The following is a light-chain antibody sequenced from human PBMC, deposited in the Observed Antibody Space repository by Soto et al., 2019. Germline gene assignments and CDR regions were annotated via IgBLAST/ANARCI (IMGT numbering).Light chain of an antibody. CDR2: KNN. CDR3: ATWDDSLSSVV. Sequence: QSVLTQPPSASGTPGQRVTISCSGSSSNIGSNYVYWYQQLPGTAPKLLIYKNNQRPSGVPDRFSGSMSGTSAYLAISGLRSEDEADYSCATWDDSLSSVVFGGGTKLTVL. J-gene: IGLJ2*01. CDR1: SSNIGSNY. V-gene: IGLV1-47*01.